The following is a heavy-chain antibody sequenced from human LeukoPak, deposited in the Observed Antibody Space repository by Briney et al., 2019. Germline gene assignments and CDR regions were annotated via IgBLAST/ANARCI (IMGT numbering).Heavy chain of an antibody. V-gene: IGHV4-39*01. CDR3: ARHSSGYSPSGY. CDR2: IYYSGST. Sequence: SETLSLTCTVSGASISSSGSYWGWIRQPPRKGLEWIGNIYYSGSTNYNPSLKSRVTMSVDTSKNQFSLRLTSVTAADTAVYYCARHSSGYSPSGYWGQGSLVTVSS. J-gene: IGHJ4*02. CDR1: GASISSSGSY. D-gene: IGHD3-22*01.